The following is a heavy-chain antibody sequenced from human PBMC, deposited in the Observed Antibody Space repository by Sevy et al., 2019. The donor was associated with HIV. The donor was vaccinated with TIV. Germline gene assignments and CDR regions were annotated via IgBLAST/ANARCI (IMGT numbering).Heavy chain of an antibody. Sequence: SETLSLTCTVSGGSISSGGYYWSWIRQHPGKGLEWIGYIYYSGSTYYNPSLKSRVTISVDTSKKQFSLKLSSVTAADTAVYYCARGPHYDILTGYYSPFDYWGQGTLVTVSS. CDR3: ARGPHYDILTGYYSPFDY. CDR1: GGSISSGGYY. CDR2: IYYSGST. J-gene: IGHJ4*02. V-gene: IGHV4-31*03. D-gene: IGHD3-9*01.